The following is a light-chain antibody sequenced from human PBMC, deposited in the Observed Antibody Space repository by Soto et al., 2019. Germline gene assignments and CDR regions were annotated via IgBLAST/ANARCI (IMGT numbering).Light chain of an antibody. V-gene: IGKV1-39*01. CDR1: QTIMKY. CDR3: QQSYTFPFT. Sequence: DTQMTQSPASLSASAGDRVTITCRASQTIMKYLNWYQHKPGKAPKVLIYAASTLQSGVPSRFTGSGSGTDFSLTISSLQPEDAASYYCQQSYTFPFTFGQGTKLQIK. CDR2: AAS. J-gene: IGKJ2*01.